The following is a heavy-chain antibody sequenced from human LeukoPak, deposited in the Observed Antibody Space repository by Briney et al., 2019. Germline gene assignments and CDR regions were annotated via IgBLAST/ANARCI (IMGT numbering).Heavy chain of an antibody. CDR2: ISSSSSYI. Sequence: GGSLRLSCAASGFTFSSYSMNWVRQAPGKGLEWVSSISSSSSYIYYADSVKGRSTISRDNAKNSLYLQMNSLRAEDTAVYYCARDPSSGGWFDPWGQGTLVTVSS. V-gene: IGHV3-21*01. D-gene: IGHD6-19*01. J-gene: IGHJ5*02. CDR1: GFTFSSYS. CDR3: ARDPSSGGWFDP.